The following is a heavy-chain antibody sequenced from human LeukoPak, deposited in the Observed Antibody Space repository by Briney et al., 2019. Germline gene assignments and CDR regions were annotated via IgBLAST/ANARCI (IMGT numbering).Heavy chain of an antibody. J-gene: IGHJ4*02. V-gene: IGHV3-30*04. D-gene: IGHD6-13*01. CDR1: GFTFCSYA. CDR2: ISYDGSNK. CDR3: ARDRQQLKLFRGFDY. Sequence: GRSLRLSCAASGFTFCSYAMHWVRQAPGKGLEWVAVISYDGSNKYYADSVKGRFTISRDNSKNTLYLQMNSLRAEDTAVYYCARDRQQLKLFRGFDYWGQGTLVTVSS.